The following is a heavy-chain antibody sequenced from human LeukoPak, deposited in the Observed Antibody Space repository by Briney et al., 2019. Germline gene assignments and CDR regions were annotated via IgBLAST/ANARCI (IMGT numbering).Heavy chain of an antibody. J-gene: IGHJ4*02. CDR2: IYYSGST. CDR1: GGSISSYY. V-gene: IGHV4-59*01. CDR3: ARGEGGSADY. D-gene: IGHD1-26*01. Sequence: SETLSLTXTVSGGSISSYYWSWIRQPPGKGLEWIGYIYYSGSTNYNPSLKSRVTISVDTSKNQSSLKLSSVTAADTAVYYCARGEGGSADYWGQGTLVTVSS.